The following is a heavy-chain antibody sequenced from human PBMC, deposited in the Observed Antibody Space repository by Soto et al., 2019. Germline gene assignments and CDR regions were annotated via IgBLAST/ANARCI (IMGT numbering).Heavy chain of an antibody. CDR1: GYTFTSYG. J-gene: IGHJ6*02. D-gene: IGHD5-12*01. CDR2: ISAYNGNT. V-gene: IGHV1-18*01. CDR3: ARIGGDGYNPNYYYGMDV. Sequence: ASVKVSCKASGYTFTSYGISWVRQAPGQGLEWMGWISAYNGNTNYAQKLQGRVTMTTDTSTSTAYMELRSLRSDDTAVYYCARIGGDGYNPNYYYGMDVWGQGTTVTVSS.